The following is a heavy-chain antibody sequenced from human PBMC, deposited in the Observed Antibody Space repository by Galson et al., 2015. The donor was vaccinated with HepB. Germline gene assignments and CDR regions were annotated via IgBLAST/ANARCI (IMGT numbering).Heavy chain of an antibody. D-gene: IGHD6-13*01. V-gene: IGHV3-21*01. Sequence: SLRLSCAASGFTFSSYSMNWVHQAPGKGLEWVSSISSSSSYIYYADSVKGRFTISRDNAKNSLYLQMNSLRAEDTAVYYCARDLILFSNREQPPLGWNYYGMDVWGQGTTVTVSS. J-gene: IGHJ6*02. CDR2: ISSSSSYI. CDR3: ARDLILFSNREQPPLGWNYYGMDV. CDR1: GFTFSSYS.